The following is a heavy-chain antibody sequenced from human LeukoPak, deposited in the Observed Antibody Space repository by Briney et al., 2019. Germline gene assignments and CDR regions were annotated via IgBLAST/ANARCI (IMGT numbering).Heavy chain of an antibody. Sequence: PGGSLRLSCAASGFTFSSYAMNWVRQAPGRGLEWVSYIGPSGTAIYYADSVKGRFTISRDNARNSLYLQMNSLRAEDTAVYYCARDKRGYSYGYYFDYWGQGTLVTVSS. CDR3: ARDKRGYSYGYYFDY. CDR1: GFTFSSYA. CDR2: IGPSGTAI. J-gene: IGHJ4*02. D-gene: IGHD5-18*01. V-gene: IGHV3-48*01.